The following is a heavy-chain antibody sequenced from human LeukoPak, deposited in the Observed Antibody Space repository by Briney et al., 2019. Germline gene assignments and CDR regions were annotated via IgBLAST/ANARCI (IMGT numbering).Heavy chain of an antibody. D-gene: IGHD6-19*01. Sequence: GGSLRLSCVASGFTFSNLAMGWVRQAPGKGLEWVSVISDSGGTTYYADSVKGRFTISRDNSRNTLYLQMNSLRVEDTAVYYCAKDARRSSGWYLFDHWGQGTLVTVSS. CDR2: ISDSGGTT. CDR3: AKDARRSSGWYLFDH. CDR1: GFTFSNLA. V-gene: IGHV3-23*01. J-gene: IGHJ4*02.